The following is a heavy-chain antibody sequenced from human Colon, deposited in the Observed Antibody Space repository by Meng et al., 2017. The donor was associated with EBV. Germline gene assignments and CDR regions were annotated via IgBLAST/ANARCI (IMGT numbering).Heavy chain of an antibody. CDR1: GGSSTSTSPY. CDR2: IYYRGST. CDR3: VISSHN. J-gene: IGHJ4*02. D-gene: IGHD3-3*02. Sequence: HLPLQGAGPRLVKPPETLSLTCPISGGSSTSTSPYWGWVRQPPGKGLEWIGSIYYRGSTNYNPSLKSRISMSVDMSKNQFSLKVNSVTAADTAIYYCVISSHNWGQGTLVTVSS. V-gene: IGHV4-39*07.